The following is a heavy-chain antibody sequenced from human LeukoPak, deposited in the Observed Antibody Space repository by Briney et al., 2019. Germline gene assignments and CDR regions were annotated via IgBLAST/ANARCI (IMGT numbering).Heavy chain of an antibody. J-gene: IGHJ1*01. Sequence: ASVKVSCKASGYTFTGYYMHWVRQAPGQGLEWMGWINPNSGGTNYAQKFQGRVTMTRDTSIGTAYMELNRLRSDDTAVYYCARGSYDSSDFEYFHHWGQGTLVTVSS. CDR1: GYTFTGYY. V-gene: IGHV1-2*02. D-gene: IGHD3-22*01. CDR2: INPNSGGT. CDR3: ARGSYDSSDFEYFHH.